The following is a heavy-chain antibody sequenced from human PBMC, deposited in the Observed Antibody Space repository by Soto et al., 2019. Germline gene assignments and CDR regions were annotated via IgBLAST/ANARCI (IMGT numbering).Heavy chain of an antibody. Sequence: GGSLRLSCAASGFTFSSYAMSWVRQAPGKGLEWVSAISGSGGSTYYADSVKGRFTISRDNSKNTLYLQMNSLRAEDTAVYYCAKDQAPRHYDFWSGSAHDAFDIWGQGTMVTVSS. CDR3: AKDQAPRHYDFWSGSAHDAFDI. D-gene: IGHD3-3*01. V-gene: IGHV3-23*01. CDR2: ISGSGGST. J-gene: IGHJ3*02. CDR1: GFTFSSYA.